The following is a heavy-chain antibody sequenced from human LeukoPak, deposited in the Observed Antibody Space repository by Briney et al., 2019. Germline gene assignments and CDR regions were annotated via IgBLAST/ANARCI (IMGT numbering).Heavy chain of an antibody. J-gene: IGHJ2*01. CDR3: ARRVPSYWYFDL. CDR2: IYIVGST. CDR1: GFTVSRNY. D-gene: IGHD3-10*01. Sequence: PGGSLRLSCAASGFTVSRNYMTWVRQAPGKGLEWVSVIYIVGSTYYADSVKGRFTISRDNSENTMYLHMNSLRAEDTAVYYCARRVPSYWYFDLWGRGTLVTVSS. V-gene: IGHV3-66*02.